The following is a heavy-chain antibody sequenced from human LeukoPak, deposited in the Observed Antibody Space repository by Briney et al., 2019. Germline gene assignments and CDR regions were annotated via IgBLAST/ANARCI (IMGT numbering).Heavy chain of an antibody. CDR3: ANYGRPLGSDY. J-gene: IGHJ4*02. Sequence: GGSLRLSCAAPGFTFSSYGMSWVRQAPGKGLEWVSAISGSGGSTYYADSVKGRFTISRDNSKNTLYLQMNSLRAEDTAVYYCANYGRPLGSDYWGQGTLVTVSS. V-gene: IGHV3-23*01. CDR2: ISGSGGST. CDR1: GFTFSSYG. D-gene: IGHD2-15*01.